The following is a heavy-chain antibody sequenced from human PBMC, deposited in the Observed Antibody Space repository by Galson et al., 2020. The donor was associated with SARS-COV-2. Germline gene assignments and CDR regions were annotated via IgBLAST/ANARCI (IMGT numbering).Heavy chain of an antibody. J-gene: IGHJ4*02. CDR2: ISWNSGSI. CDR3: AKDSNYDTSATSTALFDH. V-gene: IGHV3-9*01. D-gene: IGHD3-22*01. CDR1: GFTFDDYA. Sequence: TGGSLRLSCAASGFTFDDYAMYWVRQAPGKGLEWVSGISWNSGSIGYADSVKGRFTISRDNAKNSLYLQMNSLRAEDSALYYCAKDSNYDTSATSTALFDHWGQGTLVTVSS.